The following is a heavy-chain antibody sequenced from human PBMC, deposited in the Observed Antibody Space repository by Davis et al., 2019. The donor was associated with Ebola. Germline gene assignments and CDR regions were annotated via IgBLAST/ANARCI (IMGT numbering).Heavy chain of an antibody. Sequence: AASVKVSCKASGYTFTSYTISWVRQAPGQGLEWMGRIIPILGIANYAQKFQGRVTITADESTSTAYMELSSLRSEDTAVYYCVRENPGGPGDYFDYWGQGTLVTVSS. V-gene: IGHV1-69*04. CDR2: IIPILGIA. J-gene: IGHJ4*02. CDR3: VRENPGGPGDYFDY. D-gene: IGHD3-16*01. CDR1: GYTFTSYT.